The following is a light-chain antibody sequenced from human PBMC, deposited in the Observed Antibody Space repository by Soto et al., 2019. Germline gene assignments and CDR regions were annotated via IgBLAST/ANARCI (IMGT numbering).Light chain of an antibody. J-gene: IGLJ1*01. CDR1: SSDVGSYNR. Sequence: QSALTQPPSVSGSPGQSVTISCTGTSSDVGSYNRVSWYQQPPGTAPKLMIYEVSNRPSGVPDRFSGSKSGNTASLTISGLQAEDEADSYCSLYTSSSTYVFGTGTKVTVL. CDR2: EVS. V-gene: IGLV2-18*01. CDR3: SLYTSSSTYV.